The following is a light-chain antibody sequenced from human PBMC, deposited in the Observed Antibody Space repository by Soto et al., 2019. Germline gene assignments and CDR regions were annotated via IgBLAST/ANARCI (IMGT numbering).Light chain of an antibody. J-gene: IGKJ1*01. CDR3: QQSYSIPWT. V-gene: IGKV1-39*01. Sequence: DIQMTQSPSSLSASVGDRVTITCRTSQSTSIYLNSYQHKPGIAPKLLIYGASSLQSGIPSRFSCSGSGTDFTLTISSLQPEDFATYYCQQSYSIPWTFGQGTKVEIK. CDR1: QSTSIY. CDR2: GAS.